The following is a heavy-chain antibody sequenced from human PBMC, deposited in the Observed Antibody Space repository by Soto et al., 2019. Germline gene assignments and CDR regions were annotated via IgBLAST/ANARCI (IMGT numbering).Heavy chain of an antibody. Sequence: QLQESGPGLVKPSETLSLTCTVSGDSISRNIYYWGWIHQPPGKGLEWIGSAYYTGSTFYNPSLKSRVTISVDTSKNQFSLKLSSVAATATAVYYCATEETGPFGGAQVYWGQGALVTVSS. V-gene: IGHV4-39*01. D-gene: IGHD3-16*01. CDR1: GDSISRNIYY. J-gene: IGHJ4*02. CDR2: AYYTGST. CDR3: ATEETGPFGGAQVY.